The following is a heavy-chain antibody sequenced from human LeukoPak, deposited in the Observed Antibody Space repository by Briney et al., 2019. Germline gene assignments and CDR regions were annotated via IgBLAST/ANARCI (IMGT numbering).Heavy chain of an antibody. J-gene: IGHJ3*02. CDR3: GRDDYGDYDGFDI. V-gene: IGHV3-33*01. Sequence: GGSLRLSCAASGFTFSSYGMHWVRQAPGKGLEWVAVIWYDGSNKYYADSVKGRFTISRDNSKNTLYLQINSLRAEDTAVHYCGRDDYGDYDGFDIWGQGKIVPVSS. CDR2: IWYDGSNK. CDR1: GFTFSSYG. D-gene: IGHD4-17*01.